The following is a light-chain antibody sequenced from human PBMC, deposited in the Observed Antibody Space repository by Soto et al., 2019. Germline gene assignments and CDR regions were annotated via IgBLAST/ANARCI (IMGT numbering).Light chain of an antibody. V-gene: IGKV3-20*01. CDR3: HQYGSSPQT. CDR1: QSVSSNY. J-gene: IGKJ1*01. Sequence: EFVLTQSPGTLSLSPGERATLSCRGSQSVSSNYLAWYQQKPGQAPRLLVYGASTRATGIADRFSGSGSGTDFTLSISRLEPEDFAVYYCHQYGSSPQTFGQGTKVDIK. CDR2: GAS.